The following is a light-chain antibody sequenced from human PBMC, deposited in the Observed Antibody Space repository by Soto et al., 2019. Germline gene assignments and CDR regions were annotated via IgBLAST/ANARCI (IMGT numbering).Light chain of an antibody. Sequence: QSALTQPASVSGSPGQSITISCSGTSSDVGSYNLVSWYQQHPGKAPKLMIYEGSKWPSGVSNRFSGSKSGNTASLTISGLQAEDEADYYCCSYAGDTTWVFGGGTKVTVL. CDR1: SSDVGSYNL. CDR2: EGS. CDR3: CSYAGDTTWV. V-gene: IGLV2-23*01. J-gene: IGLJ3*02.